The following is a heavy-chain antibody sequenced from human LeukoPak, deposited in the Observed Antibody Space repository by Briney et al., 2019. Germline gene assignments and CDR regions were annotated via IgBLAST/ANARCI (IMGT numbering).Heavy chain of an antibody. D-gene: IGHD3-22*01. J-gene: IGHJ4*02. CDR1: GGSISSYY. Sequence: SETLSLTCTVSGGSISSYYWSWIRQPPGKGLEWIGYISYIGSTNYNPSLKSRVNMSVDTSKNQFSLKLRSVTAADTAVYYCARVRSVPRYDSSGYQLGYFDYWGQGTLVTVSS. CDR3: ARVRSVPRYDSSGYQLGYFDY. V-gene: IGHV4-59*08. CDR2: ISYIGST.